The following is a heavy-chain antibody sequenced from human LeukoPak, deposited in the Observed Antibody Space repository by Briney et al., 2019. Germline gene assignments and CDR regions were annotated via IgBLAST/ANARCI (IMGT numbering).Heavy chain of an antibody. D-gene: IGHD6-13*01. J-gene: IGHJ4*02. CDR2: IIPIFGTA. Sequence: SVKVSCKASGGTFSSYAISWVRQAPGQGLEWMGGIIPIFGTANYAQKFQGRVTITTDESTSTAFMELSSLRSEDTAVYYCARGEDSSSWSVLPFDYWGQGTLVTVSS. V-gene: IGHV1-69*05. CDR1: GGTFSSYA. CDR3: ARGEDSSSWSVLPFDY.